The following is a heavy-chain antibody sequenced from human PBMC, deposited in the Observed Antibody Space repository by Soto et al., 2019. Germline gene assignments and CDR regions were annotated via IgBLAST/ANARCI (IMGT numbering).Heavy chain of an antibody. Sequence: SATLSLTCYVICSPIDIAAHYCDSIRQPPGKGLEWIGSIYYSGSTYYRSSLKSRLTLSVDTAKNQFSMKLKSATAADTAVYFCARRGLRLPDISVGALDVWGQGTLVS. V-gene: IGHV4-39*01. CDR3: ARRGLRLPDISVGALDV. D-gene: IGHD2-15*01. CDR1: CSPIDIAAHY. CDR2: IYYSGST. J-gene: IGHJ3*01.